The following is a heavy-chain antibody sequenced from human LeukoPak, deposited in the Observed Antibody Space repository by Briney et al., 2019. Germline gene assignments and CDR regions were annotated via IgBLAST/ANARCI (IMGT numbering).Heavy chain of an antibody. CDR3: AGGDYVSYYYGMGV. Sequence: PSQTLSLTCTVSGGSISSGSYYWSWIRQPAGKGLEWIGRIYTSGSTNYNPSLKSRVTISVDTSKNQFSLKLRSMTAADTAVYYCAGGDYVSYYYGMGVWGQGTPVTVSS. J-gene: IGHJ6*02. CDR2: IYTSGST. D-gene: IGHD4-17*01. CDR1: GGSISSGSYY. V-gene: IGHV4-61*02.